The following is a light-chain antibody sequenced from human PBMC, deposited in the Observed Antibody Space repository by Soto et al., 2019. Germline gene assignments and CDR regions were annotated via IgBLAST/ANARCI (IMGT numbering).Light chain of an antibody. CDR1: QGMSSW. CDR3: QQANSFPLT. V-gene: IGKV1-12*01. CDR2: AAS. Sequence: DIQMTQSPSSVSASVGDRVTITCRASQGMSSWLAWYQQKPRKAPKILVYAASSLQSGAPSRFSGGRSATAFTLTISSLQAEDFATDYCQQANSFPLTFGQGTKLEIK. J-gene: IGKJ2*01.